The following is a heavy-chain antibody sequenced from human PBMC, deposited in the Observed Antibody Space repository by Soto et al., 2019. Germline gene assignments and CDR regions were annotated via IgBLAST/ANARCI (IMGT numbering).Heavy chain of an antibody. D-gene: IGHD1-7*01. CDR1: GFTFSSHG. CDR3: ARDHELHFDY. J-gene: IGHJ4*02. CDR2: IWYDGSNK. Sequence: LRLSCAASGFTFSSHGMHWVRQAPGKGLEWVAVIWYDGSNKYYADSVKGRFTISRDNSKNTVYLQMNSLRAEDTAVYYCARDHELHFDYWGQGTLVTVSS. V-gene: IGHV3-33*01.